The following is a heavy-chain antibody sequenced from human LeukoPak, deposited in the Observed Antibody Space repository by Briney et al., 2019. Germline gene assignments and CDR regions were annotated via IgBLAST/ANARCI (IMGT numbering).Heavy chain of an antibody. CDR1: GYTFTGYY. CDR3: ARVSVVTKIGVGGGAFDI. V-gene: IGHV1-2*02. Sequence: ASVKVSCKASGYTFTGYYMHRVRQAPGQGLEWMGWINPNSGGTNYAQKFQGRVTMTRDTSISTAYMELSRLRSDDTAVYYCARVSVVTKIGVGGGAFDIWGQGTMVTVSS. D-gene: IGHD3-22*01. CDR2: INPNSGGT. J-gene: IGHJ3*02.